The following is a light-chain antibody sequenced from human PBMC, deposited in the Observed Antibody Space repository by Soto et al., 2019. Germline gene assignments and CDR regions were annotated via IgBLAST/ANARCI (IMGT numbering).Light chain of an antibody. CDR2: DAS. V-gene: IGKV3-11*01. CDR3: QQRSRWPIT. Sequence: EIVLTQSPATLSLSPGERASLSCRASQSVSNHLAWYQQKPGQAPRLLIYDASNRATGIPARFSGSGSGTDFTLTISSLEPEDFAVYYCQQRSRWPITFGQGTRLEIK. J-gene: IGKJ5*01. CDR1: QSVSNH.